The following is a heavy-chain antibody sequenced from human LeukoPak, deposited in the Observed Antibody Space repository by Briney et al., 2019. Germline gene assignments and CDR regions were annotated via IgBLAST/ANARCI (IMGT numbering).Heavy chain of an antibody. V-gene: IGHV3-30*02. CDR3: AKDRRFGELNAFDI. CDR2: IRYDGSNK. CDR1: GFTFSSYG. D-gene: IGHD3-10*01. Sequence: GGSLRLSCAASGFTFSSYGMHWVRQAPGKGLEWVAFIRYDGSNKYYADSVKGRFTISRDNSKNTLYLQMNSLRAEDTAVYYCAKDRRFGELNAFDIGGQGPMVTVSS. J-gene: IGHJ3*02.